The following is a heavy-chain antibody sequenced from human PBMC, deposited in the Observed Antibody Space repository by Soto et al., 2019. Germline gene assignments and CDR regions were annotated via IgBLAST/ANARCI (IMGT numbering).Heavy chain of an antibody. CDR1: GFTFSSYA. CDR2: ISYDGSNK. J-gene: IGHJ2*01. Sequence: QVQLVESGGGVVQPGRSLRLSCAASGFTFSSYAMHWVRQAPGKGLEWVAVISYDGSNKYYADSVKGRFTISRDNSKNTLYLQMNSLRAEDTAVYYCARAGGSWLQFGWYFDLWGRGTLVTVSS. CDR3: ARAGGSWLQFGWYFDL. V-gene: IGHV3-30-3*01. D-gene: IGHD5-12*01.